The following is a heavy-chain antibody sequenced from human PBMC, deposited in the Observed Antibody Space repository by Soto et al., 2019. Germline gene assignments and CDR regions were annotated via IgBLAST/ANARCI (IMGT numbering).Heavy chain of an antibody. D-gene: IGHD6-13*01. J-gene: IGHJ3*02. CDR3: ARDLSQLVVFFLGDAFDI. V-gene: IGHV1-18*01. Sequence: ASVKVSCKASGYTFTSYGISWVRQAPGQGLEWMGWISAYNGNTNYAQKLQGRVTMTTDTSTSTAYMELRSLRSDDTAVYYCARDLSQLVVFFLGDAFDIWGQGTMVTVSS. CDR1: GYTFTSYG. CDR2: ISAYNGNT.